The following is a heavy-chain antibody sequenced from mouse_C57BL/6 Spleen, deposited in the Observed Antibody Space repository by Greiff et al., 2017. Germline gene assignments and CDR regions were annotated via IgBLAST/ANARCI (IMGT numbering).Heavy chain of an antibody. CDR3: ANDYNGYSMNGYFDD. Sequence: EVQLQQSGPELVKPGASVKISCKASGYTFTDYYMNWVKQSHGKSLEWIGDINPNNGGTSYNQKFKGKATLTVDKSSSTAYMELSRLTSEDSAVSSCANDYNGYSMNGYFDDWGTGTTVTVSS. CDR1: GYTFTDYY. J-gene: IGHJ1*03. CDR2: INPNNGGT. D-gene: IGHD2-3*01. V-gene: IGHV1-26*01.